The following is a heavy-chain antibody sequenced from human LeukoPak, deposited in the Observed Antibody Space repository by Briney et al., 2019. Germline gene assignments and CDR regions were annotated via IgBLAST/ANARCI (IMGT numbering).Heavy chain of an antibody. CDR2: ISDSSRTT. J-gene: IGHJ4*02. CDR1: GFTFSTEA. CDR3: AKSMVQGVNY. Sequence: PGGSLRLSCEVSGFTFSTEAMTWVRQAPGKGLEWVSSISDSSRTTYYADSVQGRFTISRDNSRNTVYLQMNSLRVEDTAFYYCAKSMVQGVNYWGQGTLVTVSS. V-gene: IGHV3-23*01. D-gene: IGHD3-10*01.